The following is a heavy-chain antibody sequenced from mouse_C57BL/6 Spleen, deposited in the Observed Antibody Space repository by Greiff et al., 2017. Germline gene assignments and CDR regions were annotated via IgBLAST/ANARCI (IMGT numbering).Heavy chain of an antibody. D-gene: IGHD1-1*01. CDR2: ISSGSSTI. Sequence: EVQGVESGGGLVKPGGSLKLSCAASGFTFSDYGMYWVRQAPEKGLEWVAYISSGSSTIYYGDTVKGRFTISRDNAKNTLFLQMTSLRSEDTAMYYCARRTDYYGSSYYAMDYWGQGTLVTVSS. CDR3: ARRTDYYGSSYYAMDY. V-gene: IGHV5-17*01. CDR1: GFTFSDYG. J-gene: IGHJ4*01.